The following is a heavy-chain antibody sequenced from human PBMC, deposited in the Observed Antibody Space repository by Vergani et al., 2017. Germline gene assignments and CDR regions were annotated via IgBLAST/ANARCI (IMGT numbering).Heavy chain of an antibody. CDR2: IGSSGPYI. D-gene: IGHD3-22*01. CDR1: GFTFSDFS. J-gene: IGHJ4*02. CDR3: AGPQGTSAYYYGGFDY. Sequence: VQLVESGGGLVKPGGSLRLSCAASGFTFSDFSMSWVRQAPGKGLEWVAFIGSSGPYINYADSVKGRFIISRDNSKNTLSRQMNSLTAEDTAIYYCAGPQGTSAYYYGGFDYWGQGILVTVSS. V-gene: IGHV3-21*04.